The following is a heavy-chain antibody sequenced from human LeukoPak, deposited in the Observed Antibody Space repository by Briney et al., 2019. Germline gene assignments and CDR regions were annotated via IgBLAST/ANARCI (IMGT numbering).Heavy chain of an antibody. Sequence: PGGSLRLSCAASGFTFSSYMTWVRQAPGKGLEWVSVIYSGGSTHYAGSVKGRFTISRDNSKNTVYLQMNSLRAEDTAVYHCARAPYSSSWYFDYWGQGTLVTVSS. D-gene: IGHD6-13*01. CDR3: ARAPYSSSWYFDY. V-gene: IGHV3-66*01. J-gene: IGHJ4*02. CDR1: GFTFSSY. CDR2: IYSGGST.